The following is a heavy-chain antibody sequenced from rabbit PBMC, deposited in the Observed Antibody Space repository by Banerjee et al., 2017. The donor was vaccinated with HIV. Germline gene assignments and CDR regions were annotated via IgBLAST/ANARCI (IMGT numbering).Heavy chain of an antibody. Sequence: QEQLEESGGDLVKPEGSLTLTCTASGFSFSSTYYLCWVRQAPGKGLEWIGCIYTGSSGSTYYANWAKGRFTISKTSATTVTLQMSSLTAADTATYFCARDYVGTHDYQFNLWGPGTLVTVS. CDR3: ARDYVGTHDYQFNL. V-gene: IGHV1S45*01. J-gene: IGHJ4*01. D-gene: IGHD4-2*01. CDR1: GFSFSSTYY. CDR2: IYTGSSGST.